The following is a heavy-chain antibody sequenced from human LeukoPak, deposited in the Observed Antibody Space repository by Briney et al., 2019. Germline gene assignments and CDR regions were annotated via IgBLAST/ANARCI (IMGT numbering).Heavy chain of an antibody. CDR2: INHSGST. CDR1: GGSFSGYY. D-gene: IGHD3-22*01. CDR3: ARRGALNGDSSGYYYVQPFDY. J-gene: IGHJ4*02. V-gene: IGHV4-34*01. Sequence: PSETLSLTCAVYGGSFSGYYWSWIRQPPGKGLEWIGEINHSGSTNYNPSLKSRVTISVDTSKNQFSLKLSSVTAADTAVYYCARRGALNGDSSGYYYVQPFDYWGQGTLVTVSS.